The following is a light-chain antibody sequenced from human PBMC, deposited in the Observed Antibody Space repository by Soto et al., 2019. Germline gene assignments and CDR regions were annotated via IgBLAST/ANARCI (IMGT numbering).Light chain of an antibody. Sequence: EIVMTQSPGTLSLSPGERATLSCRASQSISTNHLAWYQQKPGQAPRLLIYGASSRATGIPDRFSGSGSGTDFTLTIIRLEPEDFAVYYCQQYGSSPSTFGQGTRLEIK. CDR3: QQYGSSPST. J-gene: IGKJ5*01. V-gene: IGKV3-20*01. CDR2: GAS. CDR1: QSISTNH.